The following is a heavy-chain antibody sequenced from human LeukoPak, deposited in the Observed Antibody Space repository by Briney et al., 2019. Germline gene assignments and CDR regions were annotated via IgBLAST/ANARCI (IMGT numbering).Heavy chain of an antibody. Sequence: GGSLRLSCAASGFTFSSYAMTWVRQAPGKGLEWVSLISSSGGGTYFADSVKGRFTISRDNSKNTLYLQMNSLRAEDTAVYYCAKALSSGWPAGYFDYWGQEPWSPSPQ. CDR1: GFTFSSYA. D-gene: IGHD6-19*01. J-gene: IGHJ4*01. V-gene: IGHV3-23*01. CDR2: ISSSGGGT. CDR3: AKALSSGWPAGYFDY.